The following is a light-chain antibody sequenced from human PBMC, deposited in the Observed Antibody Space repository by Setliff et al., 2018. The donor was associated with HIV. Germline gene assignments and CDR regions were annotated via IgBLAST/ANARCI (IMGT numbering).Light chain of an antibody. CDR2: EGS. V-gene: IGLV2-23*01. CDR1: SSDVGSYNL. J-gene: IGLJ1*01. Sequence: QSVLTHPASVSGSPGQSITISCTGTSSDVGSYNLVSWYQQHPGKAPKLMIYEGSKRPSGVSNRFSGSKSGNTASLTISGLQAEDEADYYCCSYAGSSTTYVFGTGTKVTVL. CDR3: CSYAGSSTTYV.